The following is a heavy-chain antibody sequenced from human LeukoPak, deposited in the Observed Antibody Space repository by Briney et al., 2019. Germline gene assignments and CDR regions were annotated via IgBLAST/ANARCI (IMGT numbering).Heavy chain of an antibody. Sequence: GGSLRLSCAASGFTFSTYAMHWVRQAPGKGLEWVAVISYDGSNKYYADSVKGRFTISRDNAKNSLYLQMNSLRAEDTALYYCARDGVLLRYDFWSGYPDSYMDVWGKGTTVTVSS. J-gene: IGHJ6*03. V-gene: IGHV3-30*04. CDR1: GFTFSTYA. CDR2: ISYDGSNK. CDR3: ARDGVLLRYDFWSGYPDSYMDV. D-gene: IGHD3-3*01.